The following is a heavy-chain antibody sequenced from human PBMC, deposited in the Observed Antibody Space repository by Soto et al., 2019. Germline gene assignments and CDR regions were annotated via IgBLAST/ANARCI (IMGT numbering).Heavy chain of an antibody. Sequence: QLQLQESGPGLVKPSETLSLTCTVSGGSISRNSYYWGWIRQPPGKGLEWIGSIYYSGSTYYNPSLKSRVTISVDTSQNQFSLKLSSVTAADTAVYYCATLWFGESPYWGQGTLVTVSS. CDR1: GGSISRNSYY. J-gene: IGHJ4*02. D-gene: IGHD3-10*01. CDR3: ATLWFGESPY. CDR2: IYYSGST. V-gene: IGHV4-39*01.